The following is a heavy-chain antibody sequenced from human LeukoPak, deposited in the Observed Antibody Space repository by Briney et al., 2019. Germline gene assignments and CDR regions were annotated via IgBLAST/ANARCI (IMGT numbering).Heavy chain of an antibody. Sequence: GGSLRLSCAASGFTFSSYAMSWVRQAPGKGLEWVSVISGSGGSTYYADSVKGRFTISRDNSKNTLYLQMNSLRAEDTAVYYCATTDYYGSAAYDYWGQGTLVTVSS. CDR2: ISGSGGST. CDR1: GFTFSSYA. J-gene: IGHJ4*02. CDR3: ATTDYYGSAAYDY. V-gene: IGHV3-23*01. D-gene: IGHD3-10*01.